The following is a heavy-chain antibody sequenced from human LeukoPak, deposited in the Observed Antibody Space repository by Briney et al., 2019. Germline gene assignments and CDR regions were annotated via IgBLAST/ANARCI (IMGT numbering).Heavy chain of an antibody. CDR3: ARDVTYYTY. J-gene: IGHJ4*02. D-gene: IGHD1-26*01. CDR1: GGSVSSGSYY. V-gene: IGHV4-61*01. CDR2: IYYSGST. Sequence: SETLSLTCTVSGGSVSSGSYYWSWIRQPPGKGLEWIGHIYYSGSTNYNPSLKSRVTISVDTSKNQFSLKLSSVTAADTAVYYCARDVTYYTYWGQGTLVTVSS.